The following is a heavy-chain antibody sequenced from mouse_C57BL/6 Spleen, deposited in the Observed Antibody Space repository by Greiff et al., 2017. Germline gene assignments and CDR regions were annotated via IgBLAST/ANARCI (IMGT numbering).Heavy chain of an antibody. CDR1: GYTFTDYE. Sequence: QVQLQQSGAELVRPGASVTLSCKASGYTFTDYEMHWVKQTPVHGLEWIGTIDPETGGTAYNQKFKGKAILTADKSSSTAYMELRSLTSEDSAVYYCTKSYYGSSPSYAMDYWGQGTSVTVSS. CDR3: TKSYYGSSPSYAMDY. D-gene: IGHD1-1*01. V-gene: IGHV1-15*01. CDR2: IDPETGGT. J-gene: IGHJ4*01.